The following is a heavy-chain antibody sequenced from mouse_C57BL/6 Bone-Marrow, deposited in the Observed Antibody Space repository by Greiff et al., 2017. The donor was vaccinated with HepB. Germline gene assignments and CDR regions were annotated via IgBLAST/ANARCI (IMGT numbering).Heavy chain of an antibody. CDR2: ISDGGSYT. J-gene: IGHJ4*01. D-gene: IGHD2-4*01. CDR3: ARDDYYDYDVGAMDY. V-gene: IGHV5-4*01. Sequence: EVMLVESGGGLVKPGGSLKLSCAASGFTFSSYAMSWVRQTPEKRLEWVATISDGGSYTYYPDNVKGRFTISRDNAKNNLYLQMSHLKSEDTAMYYCARDDYYDYDVGAMDYWGQGTSVTVSS. CDR1: GFTFSSYA.